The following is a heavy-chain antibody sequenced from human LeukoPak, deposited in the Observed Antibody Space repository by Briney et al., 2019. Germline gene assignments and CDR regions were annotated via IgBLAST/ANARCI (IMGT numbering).Heavy chain of an antibody. CDR2: ISSGGGAI. D-gene: IGHD2-21*02. V-gene: IGHV3-11*01. CDR1: GFTFSDYY. Sequence: KPGGSLRLSCAASGFTFSDYYMSWIRQAPGKGLEWVSYISSGGGAIYYADSVKGRFTISRDNAKNSLYLQMNSLRAEDTAVYYCERMAYCGGDCYYYYYYGLDVWGQGTTVTVSS. J-gene: IGHJ6*02. CDR3: ERMAYCGGDCYYYYYYGLDV.